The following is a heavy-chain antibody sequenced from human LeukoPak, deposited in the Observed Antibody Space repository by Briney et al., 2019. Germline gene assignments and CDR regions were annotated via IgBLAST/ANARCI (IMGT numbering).Heavy chain of an antibody. D-gene: IGHD4-17*01. CDR1: GVSISSYY. CDR2: IYYSGST. J-gene: IGHJ4*02. Sequence: PSETLSLTCTVSGVSISSYYWSWIRQPPGKGLEWIGYIYYSGSTNYNPPLKSRVTISVDTSKNQFSLKLSSVTAADTAVYYCARDGDYGSLDYWGQGTLVTVSS. V-gene: IGHV4-59*01. CDR3: ARDGDYGSLDY.